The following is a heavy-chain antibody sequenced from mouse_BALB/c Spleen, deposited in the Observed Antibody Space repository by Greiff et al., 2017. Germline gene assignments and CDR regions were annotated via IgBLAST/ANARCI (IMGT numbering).Heavy chain of an antibody. V-gene: IGHV2-9*02. CDR3: AREVLGPYYYAMDY. J-gene: IGHJ4*01. D-gene: IGHD4-1*01. CDR2: IWAGGST. Sequence: QVQLKESGPGLVAPSQSLSITCTVSGFSLTSYGVHWVRQPPGKGLEWLGVIWAGGSTNYNSALMSRLSISKDNSKSQVFLKMNSLQTDDTAMYYCAREVLGPYYYAMDYWGQGTSVTVSA. CDR1: GFSLTSYG.